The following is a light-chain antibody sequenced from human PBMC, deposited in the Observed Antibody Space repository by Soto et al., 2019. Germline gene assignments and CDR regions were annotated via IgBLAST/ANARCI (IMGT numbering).Light chain of an antibody. V-gene: IGKV3-20*01. J-gene: IGKJ1*01. Sequence: EIVLTQSPGTLSVSPGERATLSCRASQTISSNNLAWYQQKPGQAPSLLIYGTSSRATGIPDRFSGSGSGTDFTLTISRLEPEVSAMYYCQQFGSWTFGQGTKVEI. CDR3: QQFGSWT. CDR1: QTISSNN. CDR2: GTS.